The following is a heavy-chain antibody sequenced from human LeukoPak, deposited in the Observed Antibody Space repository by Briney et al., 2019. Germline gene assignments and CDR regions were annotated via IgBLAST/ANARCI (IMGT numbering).Heavy chain of an antibody. Sequence: GGSLRLSCAASGLTIGSYSMNWVRQAPGKGLQWVSYISSSSSTIYYADSVKGRFTISRDNAKNSLYLQMNSLRAEDTAVYYCARALWFGETFPAYWGQGTLVTVSS. CDR1: GLTIGSYS. V-gene: IGHV3-48*01. J-gene: IGHJ4*02. CDR2: ISSSSSTI. CDR3: ARALWFGETFPAY. D-gene: IGHD3-10*01.